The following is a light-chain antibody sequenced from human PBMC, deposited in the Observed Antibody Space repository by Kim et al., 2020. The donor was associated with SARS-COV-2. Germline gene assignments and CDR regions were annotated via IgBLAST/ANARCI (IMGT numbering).Light chain of an antibody. V-gene: IGKV1-5*03. Sequence: SASVGDRVTITCRASQSISIWLAWYQQKPGKAPNLLIYKASDLESGVPSRFSGSGSGTEFTLTISSLQPDDFATYYCQQFYSFLSFGGGTKVDIK. CDR1: QSISIW. CDR2: KAS. J-gene: IGKJ4*01. CDR3: QQFYSFLS.